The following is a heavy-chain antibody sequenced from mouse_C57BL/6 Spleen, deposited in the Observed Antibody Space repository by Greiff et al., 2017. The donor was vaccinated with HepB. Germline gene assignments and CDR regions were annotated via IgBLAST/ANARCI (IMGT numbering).Heavy chain of an antibody. J-gene: IGHJ4*01. CDR1: GFSLTSYG. Sequence: VQLQQSGPGLVQSSQSLSNTCTVSGFSLTSYGVHWVRQSPGKGLEWLGVIWSGGSTDYNAAFKSRLSISKDNSQSQVFFKMHSLQADDTAIYYCARNYHKGYTMDYWGQGTSVTVSS. CDR3: ARNYHKGYTMDY. CDR2: IWSGGST. V-gene: IGHV2-2*01.